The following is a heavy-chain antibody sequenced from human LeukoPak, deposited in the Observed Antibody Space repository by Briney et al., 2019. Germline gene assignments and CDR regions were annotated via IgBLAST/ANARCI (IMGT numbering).Heavy chain of an antibody. J-gene: IGHJ5*02. CDR1: GYTFTSYY. V-gene: IGHV1-46*01. Sequence: ASVTVSCKASGYTFTSYYMHWVRQAPGQGLEWMGIINPSGGSTSYAQKFQGRVTMTRDTSTSTVYMELSSLRSEDTAVYYCARAPPATYDFWSGYSNWFDPWGQGTLVTVSS. CDR2: INPSGGST. D-gene: IGHD3-3*01. CDR3: ARAPPATYDFWSGYSNWFDP.